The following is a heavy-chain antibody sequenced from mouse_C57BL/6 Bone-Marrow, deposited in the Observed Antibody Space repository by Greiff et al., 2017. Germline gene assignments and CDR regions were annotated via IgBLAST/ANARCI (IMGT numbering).Heavy chain of an antibody. D-gene: IGHD2-1*01. CDR3: ARIARVYGTMDY. V-gene: IGHV8-8*01. J-gene: IGHJ4*01. Sequence: QVQLQQSGPGILQPSQTLSLTCSFSGFSLSTFGMGVGWIRQPSGKGLEWLAHIWWDDDKYYNPALKSRLTISKDTSKNQLFLKIANVDTADTATYYCARIARVYGTMDYWGQGTSVTVSS. CDR2: IWWDDDK. CDR1: GFSLSTFGMG.